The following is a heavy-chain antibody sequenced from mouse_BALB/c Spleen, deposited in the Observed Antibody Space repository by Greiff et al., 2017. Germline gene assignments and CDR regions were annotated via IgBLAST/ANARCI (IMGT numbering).Heavy chain of an antibody. D-gene: IGHD2-14*01. J-gene: IGHJ1*01. CDR1: GFTFSSFG. V-gene: IGHV5-17*02. CDR3: ARERYDWYFGV. CDR2: ISSGSSTI. Sequence: EVQLVESGGGLVQPGGSRKLSCAASGFTFSSFGMHWVRQAPEKGLEWVAYISSGSSTIYYADTVKGRFTIYRDNPKNTLFLQMNNLRSEDTAMYYCARERYDWYFGVWGAGTTVTVSS.